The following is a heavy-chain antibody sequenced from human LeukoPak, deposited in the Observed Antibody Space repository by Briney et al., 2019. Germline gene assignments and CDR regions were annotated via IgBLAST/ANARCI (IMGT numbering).Heavy chain of an antibody. J-gene: IGHJ4*02. CDR1: GGSINSGSFY. D-gene: IGHD5-12*01. CDR2: IYTSGTT. CDR3: ARDSDIVATGPLR. Sequence: SETLSLTCTVSGGSINSGSFYWNWIRQSAGKGLEWIGHIYTSGTTNCNPSLKSRVTISVDTSKNQFSLKLSSVTAADTAVYYCARDSDIVATGPLRWGQGTLVTVSS. V-gene: IGHV4-61*09.